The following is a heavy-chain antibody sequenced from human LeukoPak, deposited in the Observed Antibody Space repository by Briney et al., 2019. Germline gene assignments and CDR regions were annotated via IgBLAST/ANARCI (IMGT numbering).Heavy chain of an antibody. Sequence: ASVKVSCKAAGYSFTTFHINWVRQAPGQGPEWMGWVNPDTGNTGFAQKFQGRVTITQNSSVTTVYMELSSLTSEDTAVYYCARRGLVAGIYDLVYGFDLWGQGTMVTVSS. V-gene: IGHV1-8*03. J-gene: IGHJ3*01. CDR1: GYSFTTFH. D-gene: IGHD3/OR15-3a*01. CDR3: ARRGLVAGIYDLVYGFDL. CDR2: VNPDTGNT.